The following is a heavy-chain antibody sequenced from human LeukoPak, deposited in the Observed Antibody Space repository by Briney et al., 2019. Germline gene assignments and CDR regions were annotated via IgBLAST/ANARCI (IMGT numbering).Heavy chain of an antibody. J-gene: IGHJ4*02. CDR2: INPNSGGT. Sequence: ASVNVSRKASVYTFTGYYMHWVRQAPGQGVEWMGWINPNSGGTNYAQKLQGRVTMTRDTSISTAYMELSRLRSDDTAVYYCARDANYYYGSGSPLDYWGQGTLVTVSS. V-gene: IGHV1-2*02. CDR3: ARDANYYYGSGSPLDY. D-gene: IGHD3-10*01. CDR1: VYTFTGYY.